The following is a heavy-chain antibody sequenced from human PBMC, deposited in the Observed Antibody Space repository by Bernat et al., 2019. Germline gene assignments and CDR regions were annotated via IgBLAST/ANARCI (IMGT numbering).Heavy chain of an antibody. J-gene: IGHJ3*02. D-gene: IGHD1-26*01. CDR3: AKDIGDSGAFDI. Sequence: EVQLVESGGGLVQPGRSLRLSCAASGFTFDDYAMHWVRQAPGKGLEWVSDISWNSGSIGYADSVKGRFTISRDNAKNSLYLQMNSLRAEDTALYYCAKDIGDSGAFDIWGQGTMVTVSS. V-gene: IGHV3-9*01. CDR1: GFTFDDYA. CDR2: ISWNSGSI.